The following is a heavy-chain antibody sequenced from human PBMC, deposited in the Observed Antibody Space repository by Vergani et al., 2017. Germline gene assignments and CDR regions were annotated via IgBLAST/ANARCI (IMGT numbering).Heavy chain of an antibody. CDR3: ARDVPGGYGLFDY. CDR1: GGSISSYY. V-gene: IGHV4-59*01. CDR2: IYYSGST. D-gene: IGHD5-18*01. Sequence: QVQLQESGPGLVKPSETLSLTCTVSGGSISSYYWSWIRQPPGKGLEWIGYIYYSGSTNYNPSLKSRVTISVDTSQNQFSLKLSSVTAADTAVYYCARDVPGGYGLFDYWGQGTLVTVSS. J-gene: IGHJ4*02.